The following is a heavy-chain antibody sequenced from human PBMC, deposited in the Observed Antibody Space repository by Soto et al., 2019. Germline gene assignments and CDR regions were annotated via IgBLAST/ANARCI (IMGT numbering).Heavy chain of an antibody. D-gene: IGHD3-3*01. CDR2: IYTSGST. Sequence: PSETLSLTCTVSGVSISSYYWSWIRQPAGRGLEWIGRIYTSGSTNYNPSLKSRVTMSVDTSKNQFSLKLSSVTAADTAVYYCARECHYDCGSGYYSQYYYGMDVWGQGTTVT. J-gene: IGHJ6*02. CDR1: GVSISSYY. CDR3: ARECHYDCGSGYYSQYYYGMDV. V-gene: IGHV4-4*07.